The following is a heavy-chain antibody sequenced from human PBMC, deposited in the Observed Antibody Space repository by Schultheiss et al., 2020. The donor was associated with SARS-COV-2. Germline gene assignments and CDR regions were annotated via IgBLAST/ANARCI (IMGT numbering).Heavy chain of an antibody. Sequence: GGSLRLSCSASGFTFSSYAMHWVRQAPGEGLMWVSRINGDGSTINYADSVKGRFTISRDNSKNTLYLQMNSLRAEDTAVYYCARKVRRRAYYYGMDVWGQGTTVTVSS. CDR3: ARKVRRRAYYYGMDV. CDR1: GFTFSSYA. CDR2: INGDGSTI. V-gene: IGHV3-74*01. J-gene: IGHJ6*02. D-gene: IGHD3-10*01.